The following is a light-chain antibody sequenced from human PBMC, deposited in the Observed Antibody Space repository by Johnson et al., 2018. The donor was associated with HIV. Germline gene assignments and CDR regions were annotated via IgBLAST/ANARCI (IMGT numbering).Light chain of an antibody. V-gene: IGLV1-51*01. CDR2: DNN. CDR3: GTWDSSLYAYV. Sequence: QSVLTQPPSVSAAPGQKVTISCSGRSSNIGSNSVSWYQQLPGTAPKLLIYDNNKRPSGIPDRFSGSKSGTSATLGITGLQTGDEADYYCGTWDSSLYAYVFGTGTKVTAL. J-gene: IGLJ1*01. CDR1: SSNIGSNS.